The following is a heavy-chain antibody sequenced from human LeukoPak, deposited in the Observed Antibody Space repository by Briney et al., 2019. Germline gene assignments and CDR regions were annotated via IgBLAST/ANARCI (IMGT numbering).Heavy chain of an antibody. J-gene: IGHJ4*02. Sequence: PGGSLRLSCAASGFTFRSYSMNWVRQAPGKGLEWVSAIDPSSTYIYYADSVKGRFTISRDNAENSLYLQMNSLRAEDTAVYYCARVKLVNYFDYWGQGTLVTVSS. CDR3: ARVKLVNYFDY. D-gene: IGHD6-13*01. CDR1: GFTFRSYS. CDR2: IDPSSTYI. V-gene: IGHV3-21*04.